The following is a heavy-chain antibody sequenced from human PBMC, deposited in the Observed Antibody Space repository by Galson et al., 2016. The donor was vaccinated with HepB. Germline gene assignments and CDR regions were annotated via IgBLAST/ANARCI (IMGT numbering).Heavy chain of an antibody. D-gene: IGHD3-16*02. CDR3: ARGLIALQRNFFDY. V-gene: IGHV6-1*01. CDR2: TYYRSKWFN. Sequence: CAISGDSVSSNSVVWNWIRQSPSRGLEWLGGTYYRSKWFNEYADSVKSRITINAETSMNHFSLLLNSVTPEDTAVYYCARGLIALQRNFFDYWGQGPLVTVSS. J-gene: IGHJ4*02. CDR1: GDSVSSNSVV.